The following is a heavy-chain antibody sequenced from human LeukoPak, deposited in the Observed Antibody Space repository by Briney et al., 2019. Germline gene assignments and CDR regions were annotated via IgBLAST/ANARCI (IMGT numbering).Heavy chain of an antibody. Sequence: GGSLRLSCAASGFTVSSNYMSWVRQAPGKGLEWFSVNYSGGSGGSTYYADSVKGRFTISRDNSKNTLYLQMNSLRAEDTAVYYCAAEPDYYESSGYYSYWGQGTLVTVSS. D-gene: IGHD3-22*01. J-gene: IGHJ4*02. V-gene: IGHV3-66*02. CDR2: NYSGGSGGST. CDR1: GFTVSSNY. CDR3: AAEPDYYESSGYYSY.